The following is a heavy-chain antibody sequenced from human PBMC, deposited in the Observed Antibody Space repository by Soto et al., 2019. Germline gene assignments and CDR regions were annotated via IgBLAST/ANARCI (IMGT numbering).Heavy chain of an antibody. CDR2: MNPNSGNT. Sequence: QVQLVQSGAEVKKPGASVKVSCKASGYTFTSYDINWVRQATGQGLEWMGWMNPNSGNTGYAQKFQGGVTMTRNTSISTAYMELSSLRSEDTAVYYCARGKRYCSGGSCYSYYFDYWGQGTLVTVSS. J-gene: IGHJ4*02. D-gene: IGHD2-15*01. CDR1: GYTFTSYD. CDR3: ARGKRYCSGGSCYSYYFDY. V-gene: IGHV1-8*01.